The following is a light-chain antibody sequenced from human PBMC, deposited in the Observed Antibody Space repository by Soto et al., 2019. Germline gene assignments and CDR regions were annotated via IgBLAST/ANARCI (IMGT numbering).Light chain of an antibody. J-gene: IGKJ4*01. V-gene: IGKV1-33*01. Sequence: DIRMTQSPSSLSASVGDRVTITCQASQDISNYLNWYQQKPGKAPKLLIYDASNLETGVPSRFSGSGSGTDFTFTISSLQPEDFATYYCQQFNVFGGGTKVDIK. CDR3: QQFNV. CDR2: DAS. CDR1: QDISNY.